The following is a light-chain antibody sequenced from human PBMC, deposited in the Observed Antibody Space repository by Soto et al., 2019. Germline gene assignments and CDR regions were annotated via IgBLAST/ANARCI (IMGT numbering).Light chain of an antibody. CDR1: QRISSW. J-gene: IGKJ1*01. CDR3: QQYNNYLWT. V-gene: IGKV1-5*03. CDR2: KAP. Sequence: DIQMTQSPSTLSASVGDRVTITCRASQRISSWLAWYQQKPGKAPKLLIYKAPSIESGVPSRFSGSGSGTEFTLTITTLQTDAFATYYYQQYNNYLWTSGQGTKVDIK.